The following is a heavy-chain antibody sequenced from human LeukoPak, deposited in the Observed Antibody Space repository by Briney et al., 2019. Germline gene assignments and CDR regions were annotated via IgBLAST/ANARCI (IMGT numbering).Heavy chain of an antibody. V-gene: IGHV5-51*01. D-gene: IGHD1-26*01. J-gene: IGHJ3*02. CDR1: GYIFSDYW. Sequence: GESLKISCRGSGYIFSDYWIGWVRQMPGRGLEWMGIIYAGDSDTRYMPSFQGQVTISADKSISTAYLQWSSLKASDTAMYYCARPPEELRPDAFDIWGQGTMVTVSS. CDR2: IYAGDSDT. CDR3: ARPPEELRPDAFDI.